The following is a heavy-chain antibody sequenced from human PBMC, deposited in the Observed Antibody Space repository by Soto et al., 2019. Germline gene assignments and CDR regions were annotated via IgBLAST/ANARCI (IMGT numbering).Heavy chain of an antibody. D-gene: IGHD2-2*01. CDR1: GYTFTSYG. J-gene: IGHJ4*02. V-gene: IGHV1-18*04. CDR2: ISAYNGNT. Sequence: AASVKVSCKASGYTFTSYGISWVRQAPGQGLEWMGWISAYNGNTNYAQKLQGRVTMTTDTSTSTAYMELRSLRSDDTAVYYCARAGYCSSTSCSTGFDYWGQGTLVTVSS. CDR3: ARAGYCSSTSCSTGFDY.